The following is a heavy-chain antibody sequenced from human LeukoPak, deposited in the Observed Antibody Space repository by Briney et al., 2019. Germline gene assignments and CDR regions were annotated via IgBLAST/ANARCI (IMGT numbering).Heavy chain of an antibody. CDR1: GYTFTGYY. D-gene: IGHD6-13*01. J-gene: IGHJ4*02. CDR3: ARGFSVAAAGISFDY. V-gene: IGHV1-2*02. CDR2: INPNSGGT. Sequence: ASVKVSCKASGYTFTGYYMHWVRQAPGQGLEWMGWINPNSGGTNYAQKFQGRVTMTRDTSISTAYMELSRLRSDDTAVYYCARGFSVAAAGISFDYWGQGTLVTVSS.